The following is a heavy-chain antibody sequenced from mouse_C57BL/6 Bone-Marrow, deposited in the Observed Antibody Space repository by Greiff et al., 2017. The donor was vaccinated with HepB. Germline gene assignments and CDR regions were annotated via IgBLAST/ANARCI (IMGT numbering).Heavy chain of an antibody. CDR2: IYPGSGST. D-gene: IGHD2-5*01. CDR1: GYTFTSYW. Sequence: QVQLQQPGAELVKPGASVKMSCKASGYTFTSYWITWVKQRPGQGLEWIGDIYPGSGSTNYNEKFKSKATLTVDTSSSTAYMQLSSLTSEDSAVYYCARPNYSNYVWFAYWGQGTLVTVSA. V-gene: IGHV1-55*01. J-gene: IGHJ3*01. CDR3: ARPNYSNYVWFAY.